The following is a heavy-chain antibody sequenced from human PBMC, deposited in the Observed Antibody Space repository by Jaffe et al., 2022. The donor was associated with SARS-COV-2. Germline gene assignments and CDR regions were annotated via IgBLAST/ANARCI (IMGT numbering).Heavy chain of an antibody. D-gene: IGHD6-19*01. CDR3: ASQQWLAKEGFDY. Sequence: EVQLVESGGGLVKPGGSLRLSCAASGFTFSSYSMNWVRQAPGKGLEWVSSISSSSSYIYYADSVKGRFTISRDNAKNSLYLQMNSLRAEDTAVYYCASQQWLAKEGFDYWGQGTLVTVSS. CDR2: ISSSSSYI. V-gene: IGHV3-21*01. CDR1: GFTFSSYS. J-gene: IGHJ4*02.